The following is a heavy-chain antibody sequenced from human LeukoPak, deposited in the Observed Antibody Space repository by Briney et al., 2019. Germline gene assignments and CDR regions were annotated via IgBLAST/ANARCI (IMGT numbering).Heavy chain of an antibody. CDR2: VYYSGST. J-gene: IGHJ4*02. CDR1: GGSISISSHY. CDR3: AREGQDSSGYWYLDH. Sequence: PSETLSLTCAVSGGSISISSHYWSWIRQPPGKGLEWIVYVYYSGSTTYNPSLKSRVTMSVDTSKNQFSLKLTSVTAADTAVYYCAREGQDSSGYWYLDHWGQGTLATVSS. D-gene: IGHD3-22*01. V-gene: IGHV4-61*01.